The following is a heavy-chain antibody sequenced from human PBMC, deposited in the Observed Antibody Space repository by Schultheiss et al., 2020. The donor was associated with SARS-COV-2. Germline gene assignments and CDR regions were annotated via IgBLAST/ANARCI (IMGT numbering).Heavy chain of an antibody. D-gene: IGHD5-18*01. CDR2: ISGTSGNT. CDR1: GFTFSSYA. J-gene: IGHJ4*02. V-gene: IGHV3-23*01. Sequence: GESLKISCASSGFTFSSYAMNWVRQAPGKGLEWVSVISGTSGNTYYADSVKGRFTISRDNSKNTLYLQMNNLRAEDTAVYYCARSEAAMVEFDYWGQGTLVTVSS. CDR3: ARSEAAMVEFDY.